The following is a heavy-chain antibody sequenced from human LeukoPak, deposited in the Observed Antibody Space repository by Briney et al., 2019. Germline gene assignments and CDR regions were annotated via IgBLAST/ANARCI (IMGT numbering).Heavy chain of an antibody. D-gene: IGHD6-19*01. CDR3: ARHSPTGWYYFDS. V-gene: IGHV4-4*07. CDR1: ADSMTTFD. Sequence: LETLSLTCSVSADSMTTFDWSWIRQPAGKGLEWVGQVFTSGTTAYSASLKSRLTISLDKSNNQVSLKLISVTAADTAVYYCARHSPTGWYYFDSWGQGALVIVSS. CDR2: VFTSGTT. J-gene: IGHJ4*02.